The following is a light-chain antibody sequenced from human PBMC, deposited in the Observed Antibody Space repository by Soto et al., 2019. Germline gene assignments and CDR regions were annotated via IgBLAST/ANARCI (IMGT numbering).Light chain of an antibody. CDR2: GAS. J-gene: IGKJ1*01. V-gene: IGKV3-15*01. CDR3: QQYTDWRPT. CDR1: QSVRPT. Sequence: EIVMRQSPATLSVSPGQRATLSCRASQSVRPTVAGYHQSPGQAPRLLIFGASTRASGVPERVSGDGSGTDFTLTVTSLHSEDFGIYYCQQYTDWRPTFGQGTKVEIK.